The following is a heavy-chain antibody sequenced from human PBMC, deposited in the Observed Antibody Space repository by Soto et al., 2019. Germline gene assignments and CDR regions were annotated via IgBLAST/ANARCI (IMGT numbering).Heavy chain of an antibody. J-gene: IGHJ3*01. CDR2: ITWNSGSV. D-gene: IGHD5-12*01. CDR1: GFTFDDYG. CDR3: AKYNRGYDNDAFNF. V-gene: IGHV3-9*01. Sequence: EVQLVESGGGLVQPGRSLRLSCVASGFTFDDYGLHWVRQTPEKGLEWVSSITWNSGSVFYADSVKGRFTIFRDNAKNSRYLQMNGMRVEDTALYYCAKYNRGYDNDAFNFWGQGTMVTVSS.